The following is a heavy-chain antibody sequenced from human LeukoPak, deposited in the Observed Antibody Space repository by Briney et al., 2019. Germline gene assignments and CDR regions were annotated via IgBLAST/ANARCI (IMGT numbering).Heavy chain of an antibody. J-gene: IGHJ4*02. D-gene: IGHD2-15*01. CDR2: IYSGGST. V-gene: IGHV3-53*01. CDR3: ARRAGSYSHSYDY. Sequence: GGSLRLSCAASGFTFSNYAMRWVRQAPGRGLEWVSFIYSGGSTYYADSVRGRFIISRDNSKNTLYLQMNSLRAEDTAVYYCARRAGSYSHSYDYWGQGTLVTVSS. CDR1: GFTFSNYA.